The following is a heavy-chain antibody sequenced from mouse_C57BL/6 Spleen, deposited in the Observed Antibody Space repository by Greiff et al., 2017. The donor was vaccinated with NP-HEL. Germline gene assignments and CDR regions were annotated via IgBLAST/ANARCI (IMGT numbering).Heavy chain of an antibody. D-gene: IGHD2-2*01. CDR1: GYTFTDYY. CDR2: INPNNGGT. V-gene: IGHV1-26*01. Sequence: VQLKQSGPELVKPGASVKISCKASGYTFTDYYMNWVKQSHGKSLEWIGDINPNNGGTSYNQKFKGKATLTVDKSSSTAYMELRSLTSEDSAVYYCARWGLPSYFDYWGQGTTLTVSS. CDR3: ARWGLPSYFDY. J-gene: IGHJ2*01.